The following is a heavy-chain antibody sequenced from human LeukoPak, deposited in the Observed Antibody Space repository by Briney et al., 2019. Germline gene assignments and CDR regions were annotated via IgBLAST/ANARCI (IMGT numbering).Heavy chain of an antibody. Sequence: SETLSLTCIISGGSINSSPYYWGWIRQPPGEGLEWIGTLSYSGKTYYNPSLKTRVTISIDTSKNQFSLKLTSATAADTAVYYCARDPPYSSGWYDQAGQAGNWYFFDPWGQGTLVTVSS. V-gene: IGHV4-39*07. J-gene: IGHJ5*02. D-gene: IGHD6-19*01. CDR1: GGSINSSPYY. CDR2: LSYSGKT. CDR3: ARDPPYSSGWYDQAGQAGNWYFFDP.